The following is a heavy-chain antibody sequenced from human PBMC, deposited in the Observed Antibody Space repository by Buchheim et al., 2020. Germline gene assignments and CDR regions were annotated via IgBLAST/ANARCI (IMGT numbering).Heavy chain of an antibody. CDR3: AKTSCGDCASFHS. CDR1: GFTFSIYA. Sequence: EVQLLESGGGLAQPGGSLRLSCSASGFTFSIYAMAWVRQAPGKGLEWVSSIITNDDKTFYADSVKGRFTISRDNSKNTLFLQMDSLRAEDTAVYYCAKTSCGDCASFHSWGQGTL. CDR2: IITNDDKT. J-gene: IGHJ4*02. D-gene: IGHD2-21*01. V-gene: IGHV3-23*01.